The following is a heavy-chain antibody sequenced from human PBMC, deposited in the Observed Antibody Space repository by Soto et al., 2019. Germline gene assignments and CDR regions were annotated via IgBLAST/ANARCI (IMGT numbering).Heavy chain of an antibody. D-gene: IGHD6-19*01. J-gene: IGHJ4*02. CDR1: GFTFSSYA. Sequence: QVQLVESRGGVVQPGRSLRLSWAASGFTFSSYAMHWVRQAPGKGLEWVAVISYDGSTKYYADSVKGRFTISRDNSKNPLYLQMNSLRAEDTAVYYCARAAVAGDFDYWGQGTLVTVSS. CDR3: ARAAVAGDFDY. CDR2: ISYDGSTK. V-gene: IGHV3-30-3*01.